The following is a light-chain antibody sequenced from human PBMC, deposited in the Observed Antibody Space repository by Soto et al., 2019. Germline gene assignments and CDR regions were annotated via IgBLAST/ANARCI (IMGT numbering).Light chain of an antibody. J-gene: IGLJ3*02. V-gene: IGLV6-57*02. CDR2: EDN. CDR1: SGSIASNY. CDR3: QSYDSSAWV. Sequence: FMLTQPHSVSESPGKTVTISCTGSSGSIASNYVQWYQQRPGSAPTTVIYEDNQRPSGVPDRFSGSIDSSSNSASLTISGLKTEDEADYYCQSYDSSAWVFGGGTKVTVL.